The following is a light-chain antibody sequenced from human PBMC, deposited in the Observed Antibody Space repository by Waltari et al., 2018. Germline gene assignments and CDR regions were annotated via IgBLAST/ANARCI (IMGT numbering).Light chain of an antibody. CDR2: EVT. CDR1: NSDVGYFNR. J-gene: IGLJ3*02. Sequence: QSALTQPPSVSGSPGQSVTISCTGTNSDVGYFNRVHWYQKAPGTAPKLLIFEVTNRPSGVPDRLSGSKSGNTASLTISGLQADDETDYYCMSYTTSDTWVFGGGTKVTVL. CDR3: MSYTTSDTWV. V-gene: IGLV2-18*02.